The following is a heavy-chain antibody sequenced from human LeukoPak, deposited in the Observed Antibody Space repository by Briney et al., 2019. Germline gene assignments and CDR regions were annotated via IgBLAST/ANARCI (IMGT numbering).Heavy chain of an antibody. CDR2: INQTGKT. V-gene: IGHV4-34*01. D-gene: IGHD3-16*01. CDR3: ARVRHDPWDYGYYMDL. CDR1: GGSFSGFY. J-gene: IGHJ6*03. Sequence: SETLSLTCAVDGGSFSGFYWTSIRQTPGKGLEWIGDINQTGKTNYNPSLTDYNPSLKSRVTISVDSSKNQLSLKVNSVTAADTGVYYCARVRHDPWDYGYYMDLWGKGTTVTVSS.